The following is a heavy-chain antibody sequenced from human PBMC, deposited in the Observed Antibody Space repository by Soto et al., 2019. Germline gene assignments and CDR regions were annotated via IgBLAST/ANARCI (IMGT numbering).Heavy chain of an antibody. J-gene: IGHJ4*02. D-gene: IGHD6-6*01. V-gene: IGHV4-4*02. CDR3: ARGSSSSSRPYFDY. CDR1: GGSISSSNW. Sequence: SETLSLTCAVSGGSISSSNWWSWVRQPPGKGLEWIGEIYHSGSTYYNPSLKSRVTISVDTSKNQFSLKLSSVTAADTAVYYCARGSSSSSRPYFDYWGQGTLVTVSS. CDR2: IYHSGST.